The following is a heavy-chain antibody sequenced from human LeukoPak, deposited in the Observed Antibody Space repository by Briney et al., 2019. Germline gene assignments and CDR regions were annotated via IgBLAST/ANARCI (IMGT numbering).Heavy chain of an antibody. CDR2: INHGGST. CDR3: AYSSDFQQH. Sequence: PSETLSLTCAVYGGSFSDYYWSSFRQPPGKGLEWIGEINHGGSTNYNPSLKSRVTISVDTSKNQFSLKLSPVTAADTAVYYCAYSSDFQQHWGQGTLVTVSS. V-gene: IGHV4-34*01. CDR1: GGSFSDYY. D-gene: IGHD3-22*01. J-gene: IGHJ1*01.